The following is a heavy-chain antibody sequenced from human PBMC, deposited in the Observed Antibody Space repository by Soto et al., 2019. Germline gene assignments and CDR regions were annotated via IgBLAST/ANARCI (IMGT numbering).Heavy chain of an antibody. J-gene: IGHJ4*02. CDR3: AREVVLTEWYFDN. CDR2: TSSDGGTK. Sequence: QVQLMESGGGVVQPWGSLRLSYVTSGFTFSRYSMHWFRQAPGKGLEWVAVTSSDGGTKFYADYVKGRFTVSRDNSKNTLYLQMNSLRPEDTAVYYCAREVVLTEWYFDNWGQGILVTVSS. CDR1: GFTFSRYS. V-gene: IGHV3-30-3*01. D-gene: IGHD2-21*01.